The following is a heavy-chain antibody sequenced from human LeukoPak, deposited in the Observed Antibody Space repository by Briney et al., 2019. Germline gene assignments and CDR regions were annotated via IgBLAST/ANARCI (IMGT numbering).Heavy chain of an antibody. CDR1: GFTVSSNY. D-gene: IGHD1-26*01. V-gene: IGHV3-53*04. CDR2: IYSGGST. Sequence: GGSLRLSCAASGFTVSSNYMSWVRQAPGKGLEWVSVIYSGGSTYYADSVKGRFTISRHNSKNTLYLQMNSLRAEDTAVYYCARGIVGAPDAFDIWGQGTMVTVSS. CDR3: ARGIVGAPDAFDI. J-gene: IGHJ3*02.